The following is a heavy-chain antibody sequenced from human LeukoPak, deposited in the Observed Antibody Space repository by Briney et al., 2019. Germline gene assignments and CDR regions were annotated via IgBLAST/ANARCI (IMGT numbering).Heavy chain of an antibody. J-gene: IGHJ4*02. CDR3: ARQGYSYGPFDY. CDR2: IYYSGST. Sequence: PSETLSLTCTVSGGSINSYYWSWIRQPPGKGLEWIGYIYYSGSTNYNPSLKSRVTVSVDTSKNQFSLKLISVTAADTAVYYCARQGYSYGPFDYWGQGTLVTVSS. CDR1: GGSINSYY. D-gene: IGHD5-18*01. V-gene: IGHV4-59*08.